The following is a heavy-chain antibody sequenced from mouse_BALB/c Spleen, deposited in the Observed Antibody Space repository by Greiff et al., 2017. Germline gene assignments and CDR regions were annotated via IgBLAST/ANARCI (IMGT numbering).Heavy chain of an antibody. Sequence: DVKLQESGPGLVKPSQSLSLTCSVTGYSITSCYYWNWIRQFPGNKLEWMGYISYDGSNNYNPSLKNRISITRDTSKNQFFLKLNSVTTEDTATYYCARAYYDYDVWFAYWGQGTLVTVSA. CDR3: ARAYYDYDVWFAY. D-gene: IGHD2-4*01. CDR1: GYSITSCYY. J-gene: IGHJ3*01. CDR2: ISYDGSN. V-gene: IGHV3-6*02.